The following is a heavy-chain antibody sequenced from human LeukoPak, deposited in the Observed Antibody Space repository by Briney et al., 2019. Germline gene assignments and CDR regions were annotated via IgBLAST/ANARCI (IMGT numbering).Heavy chain of an antibody. V-gene: IGHV1-18*01. CDR3: ARARGYYYDSSQSGYFDY. CDR2: ISAYNGNT. CDR1: GYTFTSYG. Sequence: ASVKVSCKASGYTFTSYGISWVRQAPGQGLEWMGWISAYNGNTNYAQKLQGRVTMTTDTSTSTAYMELRSLRSDDTAVYYCARARGYYYDSSQSGYFDYWGQGTLVTVSS. J-gene: IGHJ4*02. D-gene: IGHD3-22*01.